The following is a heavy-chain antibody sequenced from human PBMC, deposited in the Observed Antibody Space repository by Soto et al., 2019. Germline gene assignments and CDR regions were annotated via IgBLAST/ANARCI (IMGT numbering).Heavy chain of an antibody. CDR3: ARVLSGYTYNDAFDI. J-gene: IGHJ3*02. CDR2: ISYDGSNK. Sequence: GGSLRLSCAASGFTFSSYAMHWVRQAPGKGLEWVAVISYDGSNKYYADSVKGQFTISRDNSKNTLYLQMNSLRAEDTAVYYCARVLSGYTYNDAFDIWGQGTMVTVSS. V-gene: IGHV3-30-3*01. D-gene: IGHD3-22*01. CDR1: GFTFSSYA.